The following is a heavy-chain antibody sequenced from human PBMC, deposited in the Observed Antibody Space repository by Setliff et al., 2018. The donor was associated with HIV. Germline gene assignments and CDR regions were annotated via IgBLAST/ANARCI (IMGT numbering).Heavy chain of an antibody. CDR2: IIPILGIA. Sequence: SVKVSCKASGGTFSSYAISWVRQAPGQGLEWMGGIIPILGIANYAQKFQGRVTITADKSTSTAYMELSSLRSGDTAVYYCARDHCSSSGCYEYSYYGMDVWGQGTTVTVSS. J-gene: IGHJ6*02. CDR3: ARDHCSSSGCYEYSYYGMDV. CDR1: GGTFSSYA. V-gene: IGHV1-69*10. D-gene: IGHD2-2*01.